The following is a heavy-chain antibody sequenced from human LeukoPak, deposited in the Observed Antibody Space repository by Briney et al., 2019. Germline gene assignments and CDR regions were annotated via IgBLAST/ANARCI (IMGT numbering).Heavy chain of an antibody. CDR1: WFSVSNTY. CDR2: IYIGDSGVST. D-gene: IGHD4-23*01. V-gene: IGHV3-53*04. J-gene: IGHJ4*02. CDR3: PKDGRPGGQTVVTPFGDY. Sequence: GGSLRLSCAPSWFSVSNTYMRWVRQAPGEGLECFSVIYIGDSGVSTYYADSVKGRFTLPSHNSKNPLSLQMSSLRAEDTAVYFCPKDGRPGGQTVVTPFGDYWGQGTLVTVSS.